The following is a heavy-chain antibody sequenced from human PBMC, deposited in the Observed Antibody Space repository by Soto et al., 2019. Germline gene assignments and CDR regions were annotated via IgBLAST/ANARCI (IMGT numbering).Heavy chain of an antibody. CDR3: SRAELIWFGELIK. J-gene: IGHJ4*02. CDR2: MNPNSGNT. CDR1: GYTFTSYD. Sequence: QVQLVQSGAEVKKPGASVKVSCKASGYTFTSYDINWVRQATGQGLEWMGWMNPNSGNTGYAQNFQGRVTMTTNTSTCTAYMELNSLRSEDTAAYYYSRAELIWFGELIKWGQGTLVTVSS. D-gene: IGHD3-10*01. V-gene: IGHV1-8*01.